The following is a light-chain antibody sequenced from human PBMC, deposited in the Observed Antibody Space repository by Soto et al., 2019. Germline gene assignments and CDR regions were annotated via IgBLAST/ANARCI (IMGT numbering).Light chain of an antibody. CDR1: QSVSSY. CDR2: DAS. V-gene: IGKV3-11*01. J-gene: IGKJ4*01. CDR3: QQRSNWPLT. Sequence: EIVLTQSPATLSLSPGERATLSCRASQSVSSYLAWYQQKPGQAPRLLIYDASNRATGIPARFSGSWSGTDFNLTISSLEPEDVAVYYCQQRSNWPLTFGGGTKVEIK.